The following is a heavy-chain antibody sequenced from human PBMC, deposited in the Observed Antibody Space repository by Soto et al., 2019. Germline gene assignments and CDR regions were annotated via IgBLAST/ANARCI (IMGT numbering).Heavy chain of an antibody. Sequence: QVQLVQSGAEVKKPGASVKVSCKASGYTFTRYGLTWVRQAPGQGLEWMGWTSTYNGNTDYAQKLQGRVTMTTDTSTNTAYMELRSLRSDDTAVYYCAREAVFNSLYYGLDVWGQGTTVTVSS. CDR2: TSTYNGNT. D-gene: IGHD1-20*01. J-gene: IGHJ6*02. CDR3: AREAVFNSLYYGLDV. CDR1: GYTFTRYG. V-gene: IGHV1-18*01.